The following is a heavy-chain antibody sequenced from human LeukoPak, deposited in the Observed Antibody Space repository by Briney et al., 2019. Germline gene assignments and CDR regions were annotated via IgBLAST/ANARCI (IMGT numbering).Heavy chain of an antibody. CDR1: GGSISSYY. Sequence: SETLSLTCTVSGGSISSYYWSWIRQPAGKGLEWIGRIYTSGSTNYNPSLKSRVTMSVDTSKNQFSLKLSSVTAADTAVYYCARQYCSSTSCYTRFGYWGQGTLVTVSS. V-gene: IGHV4-4*07. J-gene: IGHJ4*02. CDR3: ARQYCSSTSCYTRFGY. CDR2: IYTSGST. D-gene: IGHD2-2*02.